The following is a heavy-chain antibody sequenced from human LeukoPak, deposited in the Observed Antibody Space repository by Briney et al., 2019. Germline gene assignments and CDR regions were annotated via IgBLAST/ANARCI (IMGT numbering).Heavy chain of an antibody. CDR1: GFTLNSTF. Sequence: PGGSLRLSCVASGFTLNSTFMTWVRQAPGKGVDWGSLIYRGGNMYYKDSVGGRFKMSRDTSQNMLYLEMNSLRAEDTAVYYCAAGGVTADRHAFEIWGHGTVVTVS. V-gene: IGHV3-53*01. D-gene: IGHD2-21*02. J-gene: IGHJ3*02. CDR2: IYRGGNM. CDR3: AAGGVTADRHAFEI.